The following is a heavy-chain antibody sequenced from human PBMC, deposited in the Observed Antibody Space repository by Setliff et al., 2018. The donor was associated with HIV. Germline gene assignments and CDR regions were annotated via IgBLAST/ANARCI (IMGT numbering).Heavy chain of an antibody. CDR3: ARPSYSGYDYSFDY. V-gene: IGHV5-51*01. J-gene: IGHJ4*02. D-gene: IGHD5-12*01. Sequence: PGESLKISCKGSGYSFINFWIGWVRQMPGKGLEWMGIIYPGDSDTRYSPSFQGQVTISADKSISTAYLQWSSLKASDTAMYYCARPSYSGYDYSFDYWGQGTLVTVSS. CDR2: IYPGDSDT. CDR1: GYSFINFW.